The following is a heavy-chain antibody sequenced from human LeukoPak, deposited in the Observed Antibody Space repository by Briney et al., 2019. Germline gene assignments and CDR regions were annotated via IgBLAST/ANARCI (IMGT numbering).Heavy chain of an antibody. D-gene: IGHD6-13*01. CDR3: ARGHPGYSLS. CDR2: VFYSGST. V-gene: IGHV4-59*11. J-gene: IGHJ5*02. CDR1: DTIRSHY. Sequence: SETLSLTCIVSDTIRSHYWDWIRQPPGKGLEWIGSVFYSGSTNYNPSLKSRVTISLDTSRNQFSLRLSSVTAADTAVYYCARGHPGYSLSWGQGTLVTVPS.